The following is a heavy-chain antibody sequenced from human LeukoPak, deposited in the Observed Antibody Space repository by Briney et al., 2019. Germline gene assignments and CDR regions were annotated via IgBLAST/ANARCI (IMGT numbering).Heavy chain of an antibody. CDR3: ARLSAFGELKHYYMDV. J-gene: IGHJ6*03. CDR2: IYYSGST. V-gene: IGHV4-59*01. Sequence: SETLSLTCTVSGGSISSYYWSWIRQPPGKGLEWIGYIYYSGSTNYNPSLKSRVTISVDTSKNQFSLKLSSVTAADTAVYYCARLSAFGELKHYYMDVWGKGTTVTVSS. CDR1: GGSISSYY. D-gene: IGHD3-10*01.